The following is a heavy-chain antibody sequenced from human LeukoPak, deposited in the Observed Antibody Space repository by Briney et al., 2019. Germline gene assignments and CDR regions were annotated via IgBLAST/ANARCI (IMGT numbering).Heavy chain of an antibody. CDR1: GESVSSNNAA. V-gene: IGHV6-1*01. Sequence: PSQTLSLTCAISGESVSSNNAAWTWIRQSPSRGLEWLGRTYYRSKWYNEYAVSVTSRITINPDTSKNHFYLQLNSVTPDDTAVYYCARDYLGSYLIYWGQGTLVTVSS. CDR2: TYYRSKWYN. D-gene: IGHD3-16*02. J-gene: IGHJ4*02. CDR3: ARDYLGSYLIY.